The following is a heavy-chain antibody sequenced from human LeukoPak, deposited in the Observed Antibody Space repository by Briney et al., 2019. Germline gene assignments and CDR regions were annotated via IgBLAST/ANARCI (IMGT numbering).Heavy chain of an antibody. CDR1: GGSISSSGYY. V-gene: IGHV4-39*07. CDR2: INHSGST. D-gene: IGHD3-22*01. CDR3: ARGRGYDSSTFDY. Sequence: SETLSLTCTVSGGSISSSGYYWGWIRQPPGKGLEWIGEINHSGSTNYNPSLKSRVTISVDTSKNQFSLKLSSVTAADTAVYYCARGRGYDSSTFDYWGQGTLVTVSS. J-gene: IGHJ4*02.